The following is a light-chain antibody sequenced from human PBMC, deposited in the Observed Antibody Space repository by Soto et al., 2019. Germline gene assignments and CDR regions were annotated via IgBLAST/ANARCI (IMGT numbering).Light chain of an antibody. V-gene: IGKV1-39*01. Sequence: DIKMTQSPSSLSASVGDRVTITCRASQSIRRFLNWYQQKPGKAPKLLIYAASSLESGVQSRFSGSGSGTGFTLTIRSLQPEDFATYHCQQSYITPVTFGQGTRLEI. CDR3: QQSYITPVT. J-gene: IGKJ5*01. CDR1: QSIRRF. CDR2: AAS.